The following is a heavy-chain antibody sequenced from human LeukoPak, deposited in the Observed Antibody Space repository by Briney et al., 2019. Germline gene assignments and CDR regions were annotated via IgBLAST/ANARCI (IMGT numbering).Heavy chain of an antibody. J-gene: IGHJ6*02. CDR1: GFTFKNYA. V-gene: IGHV3-64*04. CDR2: INVDGAST. Sequence: GGSLRLSCSASGFTFKNYALHWVRQAPGKGLEYVSGINVDGASTYYADSVKGRFTISRHNSKNTLYLQMNSLRAEDTAVYYCARVQTPGRSSWYNNYYYGMDVWGQGTTVTVSS. D-gene: IGHD6-13*01. CDR3: ARVQTPGRSSWYNNYYYGMDV.